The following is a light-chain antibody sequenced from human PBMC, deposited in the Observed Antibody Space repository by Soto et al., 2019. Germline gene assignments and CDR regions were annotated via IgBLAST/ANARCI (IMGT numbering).Light chain of an antibody. CDR3: QHYNSYSEA. CDR1: QSLSNNY. V-gene: IGKV3-20*01. Sequence: EIVLTQSPGTLSLSPGERATLSCRASQSLSNNYLAWYQQRLGQPPRLLIYSTSSRATGIPDRFSGSGSGTEFTLTISSLQPDDFATYYCQHYNSYSEAFGQGTKVDIK. CDR2: STS. J-gene: IGKJ1*01.